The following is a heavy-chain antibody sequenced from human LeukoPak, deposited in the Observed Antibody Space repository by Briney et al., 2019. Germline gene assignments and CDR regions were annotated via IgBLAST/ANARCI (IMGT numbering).Heavy chain of an antibody. V-gene: IGHV3-53*01. CDR3: ARSLRVRGVPDYMDV. Sequence: GGSLRLSCAASEFSVGSNYMTWVRQAPGKVLEWVSVIYKNAITYYADTVKGRFTISRDNSKSMLYLQMNSLGAEDTAVYYCARSLRVRGVPDYMDVWGKGTTVTISS. J-gene: IGHJ6*03. CDR1: EFSVGSNY. CDR2: IYKNAIT. D-gene: IGHD3-10*01.